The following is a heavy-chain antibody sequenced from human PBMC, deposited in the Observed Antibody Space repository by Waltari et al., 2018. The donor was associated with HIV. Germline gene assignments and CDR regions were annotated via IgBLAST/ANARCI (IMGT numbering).Heavy chain of an antibody. CDR3: ARRQAPYWYFDL. CDR2: ISSSNNNV. V-gene: IGHV3-21*02. CDR1: GLTFSSYN. J-gene: IGHJ2*01. Sequence: QLVESGGGLVKEGGALRLACAASGLTFSSYNMNWVRQVPGKGLEWVSSISSSNNNVFYGDSVKGRFTISRDNAKKSLFLQMNSLRGEDTAIYYCARRQAPYWYFDLWGRGTLVTVSS.